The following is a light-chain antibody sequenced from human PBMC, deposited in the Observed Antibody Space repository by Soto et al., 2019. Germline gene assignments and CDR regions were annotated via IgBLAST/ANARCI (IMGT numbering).Light chain of an antibody. Sequence: DIQMTQSPATLSSSVGDRVTITCRASQSISSWLAWYQQKPGKAPKLLIYDASSLESGVPSRFIGSGSGTAFTLTISSLQPDYFATYYCQQAWTFGQGTKVEIK. CDR3: QQAWT. CDR2: DAS. J-gene: IGKJ1*01. V-gene: IGKV1-5*01. CDR1: QSISSW.